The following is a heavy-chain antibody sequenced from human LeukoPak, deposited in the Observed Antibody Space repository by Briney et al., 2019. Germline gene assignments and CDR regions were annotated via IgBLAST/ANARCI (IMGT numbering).Heavy chain of an antibody. CDR1: GFTFSSYA. D-gene: IGHD3-22*01. CDR3: ARARGVSTGYRPIDY. CDR2: IWYDGSNK. Sequence: GGSLRLSCAASGFTFSSYAMHWVRQAPGKGLEWVAVIWYDGSNKHYAESVKGRFSISRDNSKSTLYLQMNSLRAEDTAVYYCARARGVSTGYRPIDYWGQGTLVTVSS. V-gene: IGHV3-33*08. J-gene: IGHJ4*02.